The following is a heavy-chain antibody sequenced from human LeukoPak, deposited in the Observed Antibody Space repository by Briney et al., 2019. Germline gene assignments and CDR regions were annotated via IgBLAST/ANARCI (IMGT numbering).Heavy chain of an antibody. D-gene: IGHD2-2*01. Sequence: GGSLRLSCAVSGFSFRNYWMNWFRQAPEKGLEWVSAISGSGGSTYYADSVKGRFTISRDNSKNTLYLQMNSLRAEDTAVYYCAKSSPAARYYFDYWGQGTLVTVSS. CDR2: ISGSGGST. CDR3: AKSSPAARYYFDY. V-gene: IGHV3-23*01. J-gene: IGHJ4*02. CDR1: GFSFRNYW.